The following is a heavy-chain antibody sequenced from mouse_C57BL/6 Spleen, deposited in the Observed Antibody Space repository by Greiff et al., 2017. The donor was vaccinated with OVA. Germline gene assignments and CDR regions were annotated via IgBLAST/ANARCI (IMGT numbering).Heavy chain of an antibody. CDR2: ISYDGSN. V-gene: IGHV3-6*01. D-gene: IGHD1-1*01. CDR1: GYSITSGYY. J-gene: IGHJ4*01. Sequence: EVQLVESGPGLVKPSQSLSLTCSVTGYSITSGYYWNWIRQFPGNKLEWMGYISYDGSNNYNPSLKNRISITRDTSKNQFFLKLNSVTTEDTATYYGSSSLYYAMDYWGQGTSVTVSS. CDR3: SSSLYYAMDY.